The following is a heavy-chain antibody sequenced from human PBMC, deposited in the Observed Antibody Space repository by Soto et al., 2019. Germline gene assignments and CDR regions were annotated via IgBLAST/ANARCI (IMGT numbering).Heavy chain of an antibody. Sequence: SETLSLTCTVSGGSISSGSYYWSWIRQPPGKGLEWIGYIYYSGSTNYNPSLKSRVTISVDTSKNQFSLKLSSVTAADTAVYYCARGEYYFDYWGQGTLVTVSS. CDR1: GGSISSGSYY. CDR2: IYYSGST. CDR3: ARGEYYFDY. J-gene: IGHJ4*02. V-gene: IGHV4-61*01.